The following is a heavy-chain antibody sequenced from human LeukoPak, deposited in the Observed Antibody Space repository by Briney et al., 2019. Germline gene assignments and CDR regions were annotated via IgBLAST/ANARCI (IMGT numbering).Heavy chain of an antibody. J-gene: IGHJ6*03. D-gene: IGHD6-13*01. Sequence: ASVKVSCKASGYTFTGYYMHWVRQAPGQGLEGMGWINPNSGGTNYAQKFQGRVTMTRDTSISTAYMELSRLRSDDTAVYYCAREGIAAVNYYYYYMDVWGKGTTVTVSS. CDR2: INPNSGGT. CDR3: AREGIAAVNYYYYYMDV. CDR1: GYTFTGYY. V-gene: IGHV1-2*02.